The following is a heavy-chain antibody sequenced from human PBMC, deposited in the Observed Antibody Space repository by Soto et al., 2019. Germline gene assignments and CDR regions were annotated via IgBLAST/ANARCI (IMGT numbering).Heavy chain of an antibody. D-gene: IGHD3-16*01. Sequence: EVQLVESGGGLVQPGGSLTLPCAASGFTFSNYRMHWIRQGTGKGLVWVSRIKFNGSTTTYADSVKGRFTSSRDNAENTVYLQMSSLGAEDTVVNYCARGAYHAYYTDVWGKGTTVSVSS. J-gene: IGHJ6*03. V-gene: IGHV3-74*01. CDR2: IKFNGSTT. CDR1: GFTFSNYR. CDR3: ARGAYHAYYTDV.